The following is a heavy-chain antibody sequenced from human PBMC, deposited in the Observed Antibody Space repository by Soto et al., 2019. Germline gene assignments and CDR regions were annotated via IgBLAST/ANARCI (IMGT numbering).Heavy chain of an antibody. V-gene: IGHV4-34*01. CDR2: INDSGRT. J-gene: IGHJ4*02. CDR1: GGSFSDNY. CDR3: ARAQRRGYSYGHFDY. D-gene: IGHD5-18*01. Sequence: SETLSLTCAVYGGSFSDNYWNWIRQPPGKGLEWIGEINDSGRTNYNPSLKSRVTISVDTSKNQFSLKLSSVTAADTAVYYCARAQRRGYSYGHFDYWGQGTMVTVSS.